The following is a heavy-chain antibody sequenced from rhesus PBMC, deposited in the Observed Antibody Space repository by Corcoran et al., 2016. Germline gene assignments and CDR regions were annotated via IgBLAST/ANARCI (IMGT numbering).Heavy chain of an antibody. V-gene: IGHV4-147*01. Sequence: QLQLQESGPGLVKPSETLSLTCAVSGASISTDSWTWIRQAPGKGLEWLGRIYGSSNLTPSTPSLASRVTISTDTSKNQFSLRLNSVTAADTAVYYCARDIHLDNYGTTYWVFDFWGPGTPITISS. D-gene: IGHD3-9*01. CDR3: ARDIHLDNYGTTYWVFDF. CDR1: GASISTDS. CDR2: IYGSSNLT. J-gene: IGHJ2*01.